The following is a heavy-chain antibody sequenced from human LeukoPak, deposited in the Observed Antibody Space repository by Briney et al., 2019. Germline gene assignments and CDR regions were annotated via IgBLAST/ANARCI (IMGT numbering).Heavy chain of an antibody. CDR3: ARDFFNYYGSGSYSIHGMDV. CDR1: GGSINDYY. J-gene: IGHJ6*02. V-gene: IGHV4-4*07. CDR2: IYTSGST. Sequence: PSETLSLTCTVSGGSINDYYWSCIRQPAGKGLEWIGRIYTSGSTNYNPSLKSRVTMSVDTSKSQFSLKLSSLTAADTAVYYCARDFFNYYGSGSYSIHGMDVWGQGTTVIVSS. D-gene: IGHD3-10*01.